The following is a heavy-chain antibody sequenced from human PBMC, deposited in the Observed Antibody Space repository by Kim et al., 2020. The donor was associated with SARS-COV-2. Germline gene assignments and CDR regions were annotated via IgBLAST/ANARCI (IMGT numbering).Heavy chain of an antibody. CDR3: ARDLRGVGYFDF. V-gene: IGHV4-31*03. J-gene: IGHJ4*02. Sequence: SETLSLTCSVSGDSISSVGFYWNWIRQYPGKGLEWMGYIYYTGNTYYNPSLESRITISVDTSKNQFSLSLSSVTAADTAVYYCARDLRGVGYFDFWGQGTLVTVSA. CDR2: IYYTGNT. D-gene: IGHD1-26*01. CDR1: GDSISSVGFY.